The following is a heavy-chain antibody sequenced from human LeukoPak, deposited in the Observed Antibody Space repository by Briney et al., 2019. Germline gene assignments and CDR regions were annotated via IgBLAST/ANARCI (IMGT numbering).Heavy chain of an antibody. CDR1: GGSFSGYY. V-gene: IGHV4-34*01. Sequence: TPSETLSLTCAVYGGSFSGYYWSWIRQPPGKGLEWIGEINHSGSTNYNPSLKSRVTISVDTSKNQFSLKLSSVTAADTAVYYCARKTCGRSIRWFGELLSPPLGYYYMDVWGKGTTVTISS. CDR3: ARKTCGRSIRWFGELLSPPLGYYYMDV. CDR2: INHSGST. J-gene: IGHJ6*03. D-gene: IGHD3-10*01.